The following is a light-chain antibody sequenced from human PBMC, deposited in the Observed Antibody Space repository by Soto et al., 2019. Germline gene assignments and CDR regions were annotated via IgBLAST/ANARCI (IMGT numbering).Light chain of an antibody. J-gene: IGKJ5*01. V-gene: IGKV1-39*01. CDR3: QQSYSTPTFT. CDR1: QIIRNF. Sequence: DIQMTQSPSSLSSSVGDRVTITCRASQIIRNFLNWYQYKPGTAPKLLIHATSKLQSGVPSRFSGNGSGTDFTLTISSLQPEDFATYYCQQSYSTPTFTFGQGTRLEFK. CDR2: ATS.